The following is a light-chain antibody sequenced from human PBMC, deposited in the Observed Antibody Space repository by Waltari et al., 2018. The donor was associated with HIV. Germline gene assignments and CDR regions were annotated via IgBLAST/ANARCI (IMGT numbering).Light chain of an antibody. CDR2: WSS. CDR1: QNLLYSSNNKNY. J-gene: IGKJ4*01. Sequence: IVMTQSPYSLPVSLAEWATINCTSSQNLLYSSNNKNYLAWYQQKAGQPPKLLIYWSSTRKSDVPDRFSGSGSGTDFTLTISSLQAEDVAVYYCQQHYATPLTFGGGTKVEIK. CDR3: QQHYATPLT. V-gene: IGKV4-1*01.